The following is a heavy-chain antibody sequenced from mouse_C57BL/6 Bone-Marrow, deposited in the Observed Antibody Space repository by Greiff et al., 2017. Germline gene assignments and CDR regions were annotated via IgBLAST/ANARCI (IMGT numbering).Heavy chain of an antibody. J-gene: IGHJ1*03. CDR3: TGGYGSPGWYFDV. Sequence: EVKLVESGGGLVQPGGSMKLSCVASGFTFSNYWMNWVRQSPEKGLEWVAQIRLKSDNYATHYAESVKGRFTISRDDSKSSVYLQMNNLRAEDTGIYYCTGGYGSPGWYFDVWGTGTTVTVSS. V-gene: IGHV6-3*01. CDR1: GFTFSNYW. D-gene: IGHD1-1*01. CDR2: IRLKSDNYAT.